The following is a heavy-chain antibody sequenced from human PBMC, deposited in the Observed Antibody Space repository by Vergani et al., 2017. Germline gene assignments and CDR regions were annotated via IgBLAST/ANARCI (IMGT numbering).Heavy chain of an antibody. CDR1: GFTFDDYA. CDR3: AKDIVGADFWSGPLDV. J-gene: IGHJ6*02. Sequence: EVQLVESGGGLVQPGRSLRLSCAASGFTFDDYAMHWVRQAPGKGLEWVSGISWNSGSIGYADSVKGRFTISRDNAKNSLYLQMNSLRAEDTALYYCAKDIVGADFWSGPLDVWGQGTTVTVSS. V-gene: IGHV3-9*01. CDR2: ISWNSGSI. D-gene: IGHD3-3*01.